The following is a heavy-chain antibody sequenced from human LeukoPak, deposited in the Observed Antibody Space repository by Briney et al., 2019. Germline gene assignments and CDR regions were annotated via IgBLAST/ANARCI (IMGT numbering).Heavy chain of an antibody. D-gene: IGHD5-24*01. CDR3: ARMRLTLEMATLDDWYFDL. CDR1: GGAISSYY. V-gene: IGHV4-59*01. J-gene: IGHJ2*01. Sequence: SETLSLTCTVSGGAISSYYWSWIRHPPGKGLEWIGYIYYSGSTNYNPSLKSRVTISVDTSKNQFSLKLTSVTAADTAVYYCARMRLTLEMATLDDWYFDLWGRGTLVTVSS. CDR2: IYYSGST.